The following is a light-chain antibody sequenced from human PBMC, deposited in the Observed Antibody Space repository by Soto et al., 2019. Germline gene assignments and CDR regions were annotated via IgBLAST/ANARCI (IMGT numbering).Light chain of an antibody. CDR3: QQYNNYWK. CDR1: QSISSW. CDR2: DVS. V-gene: IGKV1-5*01. J-gene: IGKJ1*01. Sequence: DIQMTQSPSTLSASVGDRVTITCRASQSISSWLAWYQQKPGKAPKLLIYDVSSLESGVPSRFSGSGSGTEFTLTISSLQPDDLATYYCQQYNNYWKFGQGTKV.